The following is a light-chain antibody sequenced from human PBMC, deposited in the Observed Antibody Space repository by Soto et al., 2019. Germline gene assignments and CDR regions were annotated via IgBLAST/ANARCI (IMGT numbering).Light chain of an antibody. J-gene: IGKJ4*01. CDR2: AAS. Sequence: DIQMTQSPSSLSASVGDRVTITCRASQSISSYLNWYQQKPGKAPKLLIYAASSLQSGVPSRFSGSGSGTEFTLTISSLQPEDFATYYCQQSFSTLPTFGGGTKVDIK. CDR1: QSISSY. CDR3: QQSFSTLPT. V-gene: IGKV1-39*01.